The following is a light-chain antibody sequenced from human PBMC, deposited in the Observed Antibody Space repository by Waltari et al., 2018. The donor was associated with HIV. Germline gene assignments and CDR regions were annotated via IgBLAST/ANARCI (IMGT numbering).Light chain of an antibody. CDR3: AAWDDSLSGHVV. Sequence: QSVLTQPPSASGTPGQRVTISCSGSSSNTGSNSVYWYQQLPGTAPKLLIDRSNQRPSGVPGRFSGSKSGTSASLAISGLRSEDEADYYCAAWDDSLSGHVVFGGGTKLTVL. CDR1: SSNTGSNS. V-gene: IGLV1-47*01. J-gene: IGLJ2*01. CDR2: RSN.